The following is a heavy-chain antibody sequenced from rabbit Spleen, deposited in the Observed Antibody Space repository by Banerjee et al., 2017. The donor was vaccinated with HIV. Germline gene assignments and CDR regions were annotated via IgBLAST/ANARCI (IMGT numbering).Heavy chain of an antibody. CDR1: GFSFGDRDV. J-gene: IGHJ4*01. CDR3: ARDLVGVIGWNFYL. Sequence: QEQLAESGGGLVQPEGSLTLTCTASGFSFGDRDVMCWVRQAPGKGLQWIACINASTAKPVYATWAKGRFTISRTSSTTVTLRMTSLTAADRATYFCARDLVGVIGWNFYLWGPGTLVTVS. D-gene: IGHD1-1*01. V-gene: IGHV1S45*01. CDR2: INASTAKP.